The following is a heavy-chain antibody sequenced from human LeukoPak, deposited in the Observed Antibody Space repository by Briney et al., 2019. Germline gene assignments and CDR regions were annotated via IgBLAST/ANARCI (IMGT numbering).Heavy chain of an antibody. Sequence: ASVKVSCKASGYTFTGYYMHWVRQAPGQGLEWMGWINPNSGGTNYAQKFQGRVTMTRDTSISTAYMELSRLRSDDTAVYYCARSYCGGDCYPEAFDIWGQGTMVTVSS. D-gene: IGHD2-21*02. CDR2: INPNSGGT. CDR3: ARSYCGGDCYPEAFDI. J-gene: IGHJ3*02. V-gene: IGHV1-2*02. CDR1: GYTFTGYY.